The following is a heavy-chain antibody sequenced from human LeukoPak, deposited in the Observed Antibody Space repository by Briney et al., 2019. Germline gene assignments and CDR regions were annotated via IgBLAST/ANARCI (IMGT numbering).Heavy chain of an antibody. CDR2: ISGSGGST. J-gene: IGHJ4*02. CDR1: GFTFSSYA. CDR3: ARTDFWSGYYDY. V-gene: IGHV3-23*01. D-gene: IGHD3-3*01. Sequence: GGSLRLSCAASGFTFSSYAMSWVRQAPGKGLEWVSAISGSGGSTYYADSVKGRFTISRDNSKNTLYLQMNSLRAEDTAVYYCARTDFWSGYYDYWGQGTLVTVSS.